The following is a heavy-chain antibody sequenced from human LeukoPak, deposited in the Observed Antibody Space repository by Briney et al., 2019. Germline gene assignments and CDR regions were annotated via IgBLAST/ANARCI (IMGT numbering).Heavy chain of an antibody. CDR2: INWNGGST. CDR3: AREGELGGYCSSTSCYTFDY. CDR1: GFTFDDYG. J-gene: IGHJ4*02. V-gene: IGHV3-20*04. Sequence: GGSLRLSCAASGFTFDDYGMSWVRQAPGKGLEWVSGINWNGGSTGYADSVKGRFTISRDNAKNSLYLQMNSLRAEDTALYYCAREGELGGYCSSTSCYTFDYWGQGPVVTVSS. D-gene: IGHD2-2*02.